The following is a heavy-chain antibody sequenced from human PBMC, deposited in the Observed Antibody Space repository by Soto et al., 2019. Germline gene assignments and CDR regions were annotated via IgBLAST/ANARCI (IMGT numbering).Heavy chain of an antibody. D-gene: IGHD6-13*01. J-gene: IGHJ4*02. CDR3: ARDIAAAGIVY. CDR1: GFTFSSYS. Sequence: EVQLVESGGGLVKPGGSLRLSCAASGFTFSSYSMNWVRKAPGKGLEWVSSISSSSSYIYYADSVKGRFTISRDNAKNSLYLQMNSLRAEDTAVYYCARDIAAAGIVYWGQGTLVTVSS. CDR2: ISSSSSYI. V-gene: IGHV3-21*01.